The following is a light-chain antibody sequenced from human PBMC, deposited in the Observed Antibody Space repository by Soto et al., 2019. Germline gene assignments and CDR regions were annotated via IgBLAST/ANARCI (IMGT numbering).Light chain of an antibody. CDR3: QQYGSSPRT. CDR2: DAS. Sequence: EIVLTQFPGTLSLSPGERATLSCRASQSLSSSQLAWYQQKPGQAPRLLIHDASSRATGISDRFTGSGSGTDFTLTITTLEPEDFAVYYCQQYGSSPRTFGLGTKVEIK. V-gene: IGKV3-20*01. J-gene: IGKJ1*01. CDR1: QSLSSSQ.